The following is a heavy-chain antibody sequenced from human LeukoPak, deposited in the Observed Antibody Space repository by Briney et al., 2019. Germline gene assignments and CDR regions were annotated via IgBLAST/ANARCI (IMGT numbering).Heavy chain of an antibody. CDR2: IYSGGST. D-gene: IGHD3-10*01. J-gene: IGHJ4*02. V-gene: IGHV3-66*01. CDR1: GFTVSSNY. CDR3: ARDYYGSGSQGYFDY. Sequence: PGGSLRLSCAASGFTVSSNYMSWVRQAPGKGLEWVSVIYSGGSTYYADSVKGRFTISRDNSKNTLYLQMNSLRAEDTAVYYCARDYYGSGSQGYFDYWGQGTLVTVSS.